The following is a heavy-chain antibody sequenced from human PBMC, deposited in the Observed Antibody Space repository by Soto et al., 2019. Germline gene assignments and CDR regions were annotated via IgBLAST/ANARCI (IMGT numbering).Heavy chain of an antibody. D-gene: IGHD6-13*01. CDR1: GFTLNDHY. Sequence: EVQLVDSGGGLVQPGGSLRLSCAASGFTLNDHYMDWVRQAPGKGLEWVGRSRNKANSYTTEYAASVKGRFTISRDDSKSSLHLQMNSLEIEDTAVYYCTRVTAGYYFDYWGQGTLVTVSS. V-gene: IGHV3-72*01. CDR3: TRVTAGYYFDY. CDR2: SRNKANSYTT. J-gene: IGHJ4*02.